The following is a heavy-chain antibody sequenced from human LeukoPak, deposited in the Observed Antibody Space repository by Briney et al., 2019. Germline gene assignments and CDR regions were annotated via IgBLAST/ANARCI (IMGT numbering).Heavy chain of an antibody. CDR3: ARDQLMYYDILTGPIGGYNWFDP. J-gene: IGHJ5*02. CDR2: INPNSGGT. Sequence: ASMKVSCKASGYTFTGYYMHWVRQAPGRGLEWMGWINPNSGGTNYAQKFQGRVTMTRDTSISTAYMELSRLRSDDTAVYYCARDQLMYYDILTGPIGGYNWFDPWGQGTLVTVSS. V-gene: IGHV1-2*02. D-gene: IGHD3-9*01. CDR1: GYTFTGYY.